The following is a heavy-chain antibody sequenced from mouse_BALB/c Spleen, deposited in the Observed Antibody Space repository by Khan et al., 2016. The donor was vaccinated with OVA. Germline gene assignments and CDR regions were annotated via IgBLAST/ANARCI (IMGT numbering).Heavy chain of an antibody. CDR2: INPSNGYT. CDR1: GYTFTTYT. J-gene: IGHJ3*01. V-gene: IGHV1-4*01. Sequence: VELVESGAELARPGASVKMSCKASGYTFTTYTMHWVKQRPGQGLEWIGYINPSNGYTNYNQKFKDKSTLTADKSSSTAYMQLSSLTSDYSAVYYYAREGAYYRSDGWFSYWGQGTLVTVSA. CDR3: AREGAYYRSDGWFSY. D-gene: IGHD2-14*01.